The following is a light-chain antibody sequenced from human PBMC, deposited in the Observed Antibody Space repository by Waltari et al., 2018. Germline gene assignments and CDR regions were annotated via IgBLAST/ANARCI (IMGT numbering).Light chain of an antibody. V-gene: IGLV2-11*01. CDR2: DVT. CDR1: GSDAGYYTY. J-gene: IGLJ3*02. CDR3: CSYAGTWV. Sequence: QSALTQPRSVSGSPGQSVTISCTGTGSDAGYYTYVSWYQQHPGNAPKLVIYDVTQRPSGVPDRFSGSRSGNSASLTISGLQAEDEADYYCCSYAGTWVFGGGTKLTVL.